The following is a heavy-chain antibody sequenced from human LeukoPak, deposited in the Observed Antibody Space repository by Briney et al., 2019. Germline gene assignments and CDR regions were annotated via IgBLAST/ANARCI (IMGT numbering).Heavy chain of an antibody. CDR1: GYTFTSYG. Sequence: ASVKVSCKASGYTFTSYGISWVRQAPGQGLEWMGWIGAYNGNTNYAQELQGRVTMTTDTSTSTAYMELRSLRSDDTAVYYCARGPVEIFGVVILYGIRERFWFDPWGQGTLVTVSS. D-gene: IGHD3-3*01. V-gene: IGHV1-18*01. CDR3: ARGPVEIFGVVILYGIRERFWFDP. J-gene: IGHJ5*02. CDR2: IGAYNGNT.